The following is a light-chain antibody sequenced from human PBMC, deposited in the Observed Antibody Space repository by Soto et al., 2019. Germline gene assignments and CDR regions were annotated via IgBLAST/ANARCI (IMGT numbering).Light chain of an antibody. J-gene: IGKJ1*01. Sequence: EIVLTQSPGTLSLSPGERATLSGRASQSVSSNYLAWYQQKRGQAPRLLIYGASSRATGIPTRFSGSGSGTDFTLTISRLETEDFAVYYCQQYDTSPRTFGQGTKVEI. CDR2: GAS. CDR1: QSVSSNY. CDR3: QQYDTSPRT. V-gene: IGKV3-20*01.